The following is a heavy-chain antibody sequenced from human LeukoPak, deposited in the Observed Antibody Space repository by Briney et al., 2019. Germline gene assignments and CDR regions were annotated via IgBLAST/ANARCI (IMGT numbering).Heavy chain of an antibody. V-gene: IGHV3-66*01. Sequence: VGSLRLSCAASGFTVSSNYMSWVRQAPGKGLEWVSLIYSGGSTYYADSVKGRFTISRDNSKNTLYLQMNSLRAEDTAVYYCARDLYYYGMDVWGQGTTVTVSS. CDR2: IYSGGST. CDR3: ARDLYYYGMDV. CDR1: GFTVSSNY. J-gene: IGHJ6*02.